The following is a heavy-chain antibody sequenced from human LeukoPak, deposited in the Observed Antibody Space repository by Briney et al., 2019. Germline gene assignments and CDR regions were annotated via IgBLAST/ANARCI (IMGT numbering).Heavy chain of an antibody. CDR2: IYHSGSS. CDR1: GYSISSGYY. V-gene: IGHV4-38-2*01. CDR3: ARNHDYVRPGYWYFDL. D-gene: IGHD3-16*01. J-gene: IGHJ2*01. Sequence: SETLSLTCAVSGYSISSGYYWGWIRQPPGKGLEWIGSIYHSGSSYYNPSLKSRVTISVDTSKNQLSLKLSSVTAADTAVYYCARNHDYVRPGYWYFDLWGRGTLVTVSS.